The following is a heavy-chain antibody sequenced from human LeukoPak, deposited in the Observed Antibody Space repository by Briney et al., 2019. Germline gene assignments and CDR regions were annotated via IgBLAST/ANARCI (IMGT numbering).Heavy chain of an antibody. Sequence: GASVRVSCKASGYTFTSYYMHWVRQAPGQGLEWMGWINPNSGGTNYAQKFQGRVTMTRDTSISTAYMELSRLRSDDTAVYYCARLGPYGIAAALDYWGQGTLVTVSS. CDR3: ARLGPYGIAAALDY. CDR1: GYTFTSYY. D-gene: IGHD6-13*01. V-gene: IGHV1-2*02. J-gene: IGHJ4*02. CDR2: INPNSGGT.